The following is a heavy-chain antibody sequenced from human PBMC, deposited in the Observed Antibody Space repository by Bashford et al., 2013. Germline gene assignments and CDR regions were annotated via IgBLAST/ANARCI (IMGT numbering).Heavy chain of an antibody. J-gene: IGHJ5*02. CDR3: SRHDDDFSGNNWFDP. D-gene: IGHD3-3*01. CDR2: VYYSGTT. CDR1: S. V-gene: IGHV4-39*01. Sequence: SRRWIRQPPGKGLEWVGSVYYSGTTYYHPSLESRITISVDASQNQFSLRLSSVTAADTAVYYCSRHDDDFSGNNWFDPWGQGTLVTVSS.